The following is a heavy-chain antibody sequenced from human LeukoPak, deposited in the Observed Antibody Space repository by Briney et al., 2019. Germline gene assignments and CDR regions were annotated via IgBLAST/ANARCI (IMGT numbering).Heavy chain of an antibody. J-gene: IGHJ5*02. D-gene: IGHD5/OR15-5a*01. CDR3: ARVGMSRMNWFDP. V-gene: IGHV1-69*02. Sequence: SVKVSCKASGGTFSSYTISWVRQAPGQGLEWMGRIIPILGIANYAQKFQGRVTITADKSTSTAYRELSSLRSEDTAVYYCARVGMSRMNWFDPWGQGTLVTVSS. CDR2: IIPILGIA. CDR1: GGTFSSYT.